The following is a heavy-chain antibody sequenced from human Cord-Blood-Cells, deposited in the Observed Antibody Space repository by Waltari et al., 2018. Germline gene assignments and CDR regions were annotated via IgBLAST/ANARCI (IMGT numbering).Heavy chain of an antibody. CDR3: ARVLKAGSGYGMDV. J-gene: IGHJ6*02. D-gene: IGHD1-26*01. V-gene: IGHV3-30*04. Sequence: QVQLVESGGGVVQPGRSLRLSCAASGFTFSSYAMHWVRQAPGKGLEWVAVISYDGSNKYYADSVKGRFTISRENAKNTLYLQMNSLRAEDTAVYYCARVLKAGSGYGMDVWGQGTTVTVSS. CDR1: GFTFSSYA. CDR2: ISYDGSNK.